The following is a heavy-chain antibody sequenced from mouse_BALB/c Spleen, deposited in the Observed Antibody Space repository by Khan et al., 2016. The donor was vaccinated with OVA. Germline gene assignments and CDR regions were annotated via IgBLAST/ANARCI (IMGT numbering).Heavy chain of an antibody. V-gene: IGHV1-69*02. J-gene: IGHJ3*01. CDR3: ASSCLDGSITWFGY. Sequence: QVQLQQSGDELVKPGASVKLSCKASGYPLTSYWLHWVKQRHGQGLEWIGEIDPSDNYTNYKRTFKGKATWTVDKSSSTAYMQRSGLTSEDLAVYYCASSCLDGSITWFGYWGQGTLVTVSA. CDR1: GYPLTSYW. D-gene: IGHD1-1*01. CDR2: IDPSDNYT.